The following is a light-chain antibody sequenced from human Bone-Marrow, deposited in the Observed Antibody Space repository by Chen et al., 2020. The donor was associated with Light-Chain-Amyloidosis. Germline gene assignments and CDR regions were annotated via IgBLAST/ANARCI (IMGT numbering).Light chain of an antibody. J-gene: IGKJ3*01. CDR1: QSVSSTH. CDR2: GAS. CDR3: QHYGDSLFT. V-gene: IGKV3-20*01. Sequence: VLTQSPGTLSLSPGERATLSGRVSQSVSSTHLAWYQQTPGQAPRLLIYGASTRATGIPDSFSGTGSATDFTLTISRVEPEDFAIYYCQHYGDSLFTFGPGTKVDIE.